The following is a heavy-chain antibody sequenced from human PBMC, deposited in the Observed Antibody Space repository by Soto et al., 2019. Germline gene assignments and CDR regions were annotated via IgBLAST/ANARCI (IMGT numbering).Heavy chain of an antibody. CDR2: IYYSGST. D-gene: IGHD1-1*01. V-gene: IGHV4-39*01. J-gene: IGHJ4*02. CDR3: ARLGERRTFDY. Sequence: SETLSLTCTVSGGSISSSTYYWGWIRQPPGKGLEWIGSIYYSGSTYYNPSLKSRVTISVDTSKNQFSLKLSSVTAADTAVYYCARLGERRTFDYWGQGTLVTVSS. CDR1: GGSISSSTYY.